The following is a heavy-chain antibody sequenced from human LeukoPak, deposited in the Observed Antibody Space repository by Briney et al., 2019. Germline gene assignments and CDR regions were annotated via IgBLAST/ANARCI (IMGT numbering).Heavy chain of an antibody. CDR2: ISYDGSGK. V-gene: IGHV3-30*03. CDR3: ASGYSVAGTGFFDY. CDR1: GFTFSNYD. Sequence: GGSLRLSCAASGFTFSNYDMHWVRQAPGKGLEWVAVISYDGSGKFFADSVQGRVTISRDNSKNELFLQMNSLRTEDTAVYYCASGYSVAGTGFFDYWGQGTLVTVSS. D-gene: IGHD6-19*01. J-gene: IGHJ4*02.